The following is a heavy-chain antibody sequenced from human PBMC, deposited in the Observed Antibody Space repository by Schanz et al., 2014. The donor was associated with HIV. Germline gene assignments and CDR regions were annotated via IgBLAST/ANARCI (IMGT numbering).Heavy chain of an antibody. V-gene: IGHV3-23*01. CDR1: KLTFSSHA. Sequence: EMQLLESGGGFVQSGGSLRLSCTASKLTFSSHAMSWVRQAPGKGLEWLSAMSGSGDKTFYADSAKGRFSTSRDNSETTLYLEMNSLRAEDTAVYYCATRSPDGYNINYYGIDVWGQGTAVIVSS. J-gene: IGHJ6*02. CDR2: MSGSGDKT. D-gene: IGHD1-1*01. CDR3: ATRSPDGYNINYYGIDV.